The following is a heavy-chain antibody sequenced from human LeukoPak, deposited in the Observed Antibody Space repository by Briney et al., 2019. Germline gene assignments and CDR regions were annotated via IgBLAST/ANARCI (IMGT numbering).Heavy chain of an antibody. CDR2: IWYDGSNK. CDR3: ARDLPGGGAFDI. CDR1: GFTFSSYV. V-gene: IGHV3-33*01. D-gene: IGHD1-14*01. Sequence: GGSLRLSCAASGFTFSSYVMHWVRQAPGKGLEWVAVIWYDGSNKYYADSVKGRFTISRDNSKNTLYLQMNSLRAEDTAVYYCARDLPGGGAFDIWGQGTMVTVSS. J-gene: IGHJ3*02.